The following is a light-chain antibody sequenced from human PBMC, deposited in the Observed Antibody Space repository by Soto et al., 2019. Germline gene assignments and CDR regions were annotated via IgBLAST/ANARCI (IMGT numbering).Light chain of an antibody. Sequence: QSALTQPASVSGSPGQSITISCTGTSSDVGSYNLVSWYQQHPGKAPKLMIYEGSKRPSGVSNRFSGSKYGNTASLTISGLQAEDEADYYCCSYAGSSTFVVFGGGTQLTVL. CDR1: SSDVGSYNL. V-gene: IGLV2-23*01. CDR3: CSYAGSSTFVV. CDR2: EGS. J-gene: IGLJ2*01.